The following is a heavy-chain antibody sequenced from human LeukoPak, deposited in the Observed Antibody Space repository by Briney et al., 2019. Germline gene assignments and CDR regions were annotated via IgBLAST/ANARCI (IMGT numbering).Heavy chain of an antibody. D-gene: IGHD2-2*01. J-gene: IGHJ4*02. CDR3: VRWGVTAGMQD. CDR1: GFTFSDYW. V-gene: IGHV3-7*01. Sequence: GGSPRLSCEGSGFTFSDYWMGWVRQAPGKGLEWVANINPAGRDTYYVDSVKGRFTISRDNVKKSTFLQMNSLRVEETASYHCVRWGVTAGMQDWGQGTLVTVSS. CDR2: INPAGRDT.